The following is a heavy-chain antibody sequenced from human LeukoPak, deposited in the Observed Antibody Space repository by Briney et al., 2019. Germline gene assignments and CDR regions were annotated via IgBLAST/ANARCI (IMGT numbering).Heavy chain of an antibody. D-gene: IGHD3-16*01. CDR2: INTDTRGI. Sequence: GETLRLSCAASGFTFTDYWMHWDRQAPGKGLVWVSIINTDTRGIYYADSVKGRFTISRDNAKNTLYLQMNSLRAEDTAVYYCARAGAYHFDNWGQGTLVSASS. CDR1: GFTFTDYW. J-gene: IGHJ4*02. V-gene: IGHV3-74*01. CDR3: ARAGAYHFDN.